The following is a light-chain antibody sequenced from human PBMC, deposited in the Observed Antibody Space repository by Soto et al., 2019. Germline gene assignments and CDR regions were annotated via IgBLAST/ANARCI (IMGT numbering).Light chain of an antibody. CDR2: YDR. V-gene: IGLV3-21*01. J-gene: IGLJ3*02. CDR3: QVWESNSGSLV. CDR1: SFGDKS. Sequence: SYELTQAPSVSVAPGKTATIPCGGNSFGDKSVYWYQQKPGQAPVVVIYYDRDRPTGIPERFSGSNSGNTATLTISRVEAEDEADYYCQVWESNSGSLVFGGGTKLTVL.